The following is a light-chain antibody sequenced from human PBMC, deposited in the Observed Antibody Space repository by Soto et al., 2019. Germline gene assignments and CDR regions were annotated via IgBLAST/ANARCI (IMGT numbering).Light chain of an antibody. CDR1: QSVLYSSNNKNY. CDR3: QQYYSTPYT. J-gene: IGKJ2*01. Sequence: IVMTQSPDSLSVSLGERATINCKSSQSVLYSSNNKNYLAWYQQKPGQPPKLLIYWASTRESGVPDRFSGSGSGTDFTLPISSLQAEDVAVYYCQQYYSTPYTFGQGTKVDIK. V-gene: IGKV4-1*01. CDR2: WAS.